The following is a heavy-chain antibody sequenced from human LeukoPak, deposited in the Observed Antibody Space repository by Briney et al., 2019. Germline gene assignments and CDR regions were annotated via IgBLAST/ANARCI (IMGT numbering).Heavy chain of an antibody. CDR2: ISGSSSTI. Sequence: GGSLRLSCAASGFALSSYSMNWVRQAPGKGLEWVSYISGSSSTIYYADSVKGRFTISRDNAKNSLYLQMNSLRAEDTAVYYCARDQTGYYYDSSGYRNFDYWGQGTLVTVSS. V-gene: IGHV3-48*01. J-gene: IGHJ4*02. CDR3: ARDQTGYYYDSSGYRNFDY. D-gene: IGHD3-22*01. CDR1: GFALSSYS.